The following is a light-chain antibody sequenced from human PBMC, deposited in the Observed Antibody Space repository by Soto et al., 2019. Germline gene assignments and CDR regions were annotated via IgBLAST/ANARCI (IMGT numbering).Light chain of an antibody. CDR2: KAS. J-gene: IGKJ2*01. Sequence: DIQMTQSPSTLSASVGDRVTITCRASQRIRSWLAWYQQKPGKAPKLLIYKASSLESGVPSRFNGSGSGTDFTLTIGSLQPYDFATYYRQQYKIYSYPFGQGPNLQLK. CDR1: QRIRSW. V-gene: IGKV1-5*03. CDR3: QQYKIYSYP.